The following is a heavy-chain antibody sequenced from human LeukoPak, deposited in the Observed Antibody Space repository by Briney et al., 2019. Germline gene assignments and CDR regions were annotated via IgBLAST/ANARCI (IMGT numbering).Heavy chain of an antibody. J-gene: IGHJ4*02. V-gene: IGHV4-59*01. Sequence: SVTLSLTCTVSGGSIRNYYWSWIRQPPGKGLEWIGYIYYSGSTNYNPSLKSRVTISVDTSKNQFSLKLSSVTAADTAVYYCARRDLITGTTDYWGQGILVTVSS. CDR3: ARRDLITGTTDY. CDR1: GGSIRNYY. CDR2: IYYSGST. D-gene: IGHD1-7*01.